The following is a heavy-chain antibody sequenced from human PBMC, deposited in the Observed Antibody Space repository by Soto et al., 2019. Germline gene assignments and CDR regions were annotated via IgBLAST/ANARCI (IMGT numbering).Heavy chain of an antibody. J-gene: IGHJ3*02. CDR3: ASIPYITIFGASAAFDI. D-gene: IGHD3-3*01. Sequence: SQTLSLTCAISGDSVSSNSASWNWIRQSPSRGLEWLGRTYYRSKWYNDYAVSVKSRITINPDTSKNQFSLQLNSVTPEDTAVYYCASIPYITIFGASAAFDIWGQGTMVTVSS. CDR1: GDSVSSNSAS. CDR2: TYYRSKWYN. V-gene: IGHV6-1*01.